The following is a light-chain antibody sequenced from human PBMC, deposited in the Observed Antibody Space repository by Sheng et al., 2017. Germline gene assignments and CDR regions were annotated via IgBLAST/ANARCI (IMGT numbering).Light chain of an antibody. CDR1: QSVSSSY. J-gene: IGKJ5*01. Sequence: EIVMTQSPATLSVSPGERATLSCRASQSVSSSYLAWYQQKPGQAPRLLIYGASSRATGIPDRFSGSGSGTDFTLTISRLEPEDSAVYYCQQYTSLITFGQGTRLEIK. CDR2: GAS. V-gene: IGKV3-20*01. CDR3: QQYTSLIT.